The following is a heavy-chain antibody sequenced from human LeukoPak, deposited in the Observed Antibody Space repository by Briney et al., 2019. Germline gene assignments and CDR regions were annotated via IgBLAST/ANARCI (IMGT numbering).Heavy chain of an antibody. D-gene: IGHD2-2*01. J-gene: IGHJ3*02. Sequence: PGGSLRLSCTASGFTFGDYAMSWVRQAPGKGLEWVGFIRSKACGATTAYAASVKCRFTISRDDSKSIAYLPMKSPKTEDTAVYYCTRDLGRYCSSTSCYPAAFDIWGQGTMVTVSS. V-gene: IGHV3-49*04. CDR3: TRDLGRYCSSTSCYPAAFDI. CDR1: GFTFGDYA. CDR2: IRSKACGATT.